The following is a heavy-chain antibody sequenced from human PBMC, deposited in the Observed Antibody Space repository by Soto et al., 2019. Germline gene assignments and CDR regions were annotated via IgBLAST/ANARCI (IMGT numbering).Heavy chain of an antibody. V-gene: IGHV1-2*02. CDR2: INPNSGGT. Sequence: SVKVSCRASGYTFTGYYMHWVRQAPGQGLEWMGWINPNSGGTNYAQKFQGRVTMTRDTSISTAYMELSRLRSDDTAVYYCAREYYYDSSVAYWGQGTLVTVSS. D-gene: IGHD3-22*01. J-gene: IGHJ4*02. CDR1: GYTFTGYY. CDR3: AREYYYDSSVAY.